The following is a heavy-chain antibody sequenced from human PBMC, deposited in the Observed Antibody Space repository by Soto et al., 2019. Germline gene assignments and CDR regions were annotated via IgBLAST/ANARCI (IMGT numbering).Heavy chain of an antibody. J-gene: IGHJ4*02. D-gene: IGHD3-22*01. V-gene: IGHV1-18*01. Sequence: ASVKVSCKASGYTFTSYGISWVRQAPGQGLEWMGWTSAYNGNTNYAQKLQGRVTMTTDTSTSTAYMELRSLRSDDTAVYYCARGPPSYYDSSGYYKYFDYWGQGTLVTVSS. CDR3: ARGPPSYYDSSGYYKYFDY. CDR1: GYTFTSYG. CDR2: TSAYNGNT.